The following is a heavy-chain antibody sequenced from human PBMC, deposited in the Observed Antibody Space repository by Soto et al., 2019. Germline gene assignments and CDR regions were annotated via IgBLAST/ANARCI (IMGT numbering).Heavy chain of an antibody. V-gene: IGHV1-18*01. CDR2: ISAYNGNT. J-gene: IGHJ6*02. D-gene: IGHD2-15*01. Sequence: KVSCKASGYTFTSYGISWVRQAPGQGLEWMGWISAYNGNTNYAQKLQGRVTMTTDTSTSTAYMELRSLRSDDTAVYYCARYCSGGSCSSTVLSYYYYGMDVWGQGTTVTVSS. CDR1: GYTFTSYG. CDR3: ARYCSGGSCSSTVLSYYYYGMDV.